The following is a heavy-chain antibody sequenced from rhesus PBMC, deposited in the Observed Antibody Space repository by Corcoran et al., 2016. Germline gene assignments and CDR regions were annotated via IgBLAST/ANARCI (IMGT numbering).Heavy chain of an antibody. CDR1: GGSVSSSNW. CDR3: ARSGYCSGIYCYADFEF. Sequence: QVQLQESGPGLVKPSETLSLTCAVSGGSVSSSNWWSWIRQPPGKGLEWIGYISGSSGSTYYNPSLKSRVTISTGTSKNQFSLKLSSVTAADTAVYYCARSGYCSGIYCYADFEFWGQGALVTVSS. CDR2: ISGSSGST. V-gene: IGHV4-65*01. J-gene: IGHJ1*01. D-gene: IGHD2-27*01.